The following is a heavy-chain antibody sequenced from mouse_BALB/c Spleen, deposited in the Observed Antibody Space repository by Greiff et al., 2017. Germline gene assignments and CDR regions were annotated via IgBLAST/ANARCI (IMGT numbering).Heavy chain of an antibody. Sequence: EVKLMESGGGLVKPGGSLTLSCAASGFTFSSYAMSWVRQTPEKRLEWVASISSGGSTYYPDSVMGRFTISRDNARNILYLQMRSLRSEDTAMYYCARGGSSYGDYAMDYWGQGTSVTVSS. CDR3: ARGGSSYGDYAMDY. V-gene: IGHV5-6-5*01. J-gene: IGHJ4*01. D-gene: IGHD1-1*01. CDR2: ISSGGST. CDR1: GFTFSSYA.